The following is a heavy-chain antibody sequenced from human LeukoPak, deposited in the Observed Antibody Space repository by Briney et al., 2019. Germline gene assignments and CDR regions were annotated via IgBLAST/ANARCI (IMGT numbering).Heavy chain of an antibody. CDR3: ARTSGDILTGYYGL. J-gene: IGHJ4*02. V-gene: IGHV4-34*01. CDR1: GGSFSGYY. D-gene: IGHD3-9*01. CDR2: INHSGST. Sequence: SETLSLTCAVYGGSFSGYYWSWLRQPPGKGLEWIGEINHSGSTNYNPSLKSRVTISVDTSKNQFSLKLRSVTAADTSVYYCARTSGDILTGYYGLWGQGTLVTVSS.